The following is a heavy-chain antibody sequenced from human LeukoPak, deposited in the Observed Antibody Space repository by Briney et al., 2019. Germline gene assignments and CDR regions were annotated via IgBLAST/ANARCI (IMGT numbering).Heavy chain of an antibody. J-gene: IGHJ4*02. Sequence: VASVKVSCKASGYTFTGYYMHWVRQAPGQGLEWMGWINPNSGGTNYAQKLQGRVTMTTDTSTSTAYMELRSLRSDDTAVYYCARYPLIDSTHFDYWGQGTLVTVSS. CDR1: GYTFTGYY. CDR3: ARYPLIDSTHFDY. D-gene: IGHD3-22*01. CDR2: INPNSGGT. V-gene: IGHV1-2*02.